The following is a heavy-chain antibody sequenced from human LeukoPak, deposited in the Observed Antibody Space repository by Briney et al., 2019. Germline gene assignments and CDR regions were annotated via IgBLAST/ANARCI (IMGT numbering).Heavy chain of an antibody. D-gene: IGHD3-22*01. V-gene: IGHV3-74*01. CDR3: AKVPTYYYDSSGYYLKGGWFDP. Sequence: GGSLRLSRATSGFTFTTFWMHWVRQAPGKGLVRVSRINHDGSSTNYADSVKGRFTISRDNAKNTVYLQLNSLRPEDSAVYYCAKVPTYYYDSSGYYLKGGWFDPWGQGTLVTVSS. CDR2: INHDGSST. J-gene: IGHJ5*02. CDR1: GFTFTTFW.